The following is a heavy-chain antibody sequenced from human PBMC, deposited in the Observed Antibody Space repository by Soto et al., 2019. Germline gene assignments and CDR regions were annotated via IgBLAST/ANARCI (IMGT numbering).Heavy chain of an antibody. J-gene: IGHJ4*01. CDR1: GGSVSNKTYY. D-gene: IGHD2-15*01. Sequence: PSETLSPTLSVSGGSVSNKTYYWGWIRQPPGKGLEWIGYIYHSGSTYYNPSLKSRVTISVDTSKNQFSLKLSSVTAADTAVYYCGTTGWQQAFHYWGQGTLVTVSS. CDR3: GTTGWQQAFHY. CDR2: IYHSGST. V-gene: IGHV4-30-2*02.